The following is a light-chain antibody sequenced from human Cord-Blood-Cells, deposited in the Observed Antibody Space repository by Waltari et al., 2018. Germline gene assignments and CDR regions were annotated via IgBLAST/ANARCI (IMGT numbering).Light chain of an antibody. CDR1: QSCSSN. CDR3: QQYNNWPYT. J-gene: IGKJ2*01. Sequence: EIVMTQSPPTLSVSPGASATLSCRARQSCSSNLAWYQQKPGQAPRLLIYGASTRATGIPARFSGSGSGTEFTLTISSLQSEDFAVYYCQQYNNWPYTFGQGTKLEIK. V-gene: IGKV3-15*01. CDR2: GAS.